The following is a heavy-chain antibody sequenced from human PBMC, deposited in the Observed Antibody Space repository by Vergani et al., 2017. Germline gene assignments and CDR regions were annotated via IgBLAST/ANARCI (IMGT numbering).Heavy chain of an antibody. CDR2: TWNDGNNK. D-gene: IGHD5-12*01. Sequence: QVQLVESGGGVVQPGRSLRLSCAASGFTFNQYGMHWVRQAPGKGLEWVAVTWNDGNNKHYADSVKGRFTISRDNSKSTMYLQMNSLRDEDTGVYYCASDLRLISNCFDPWGQGTLVTVSS. V-gene: IGHV3-33*01. J-gene: IGHJ5*02. CDR3: ASDLRLISNCFDP. CDR1: GFTFNQYG.